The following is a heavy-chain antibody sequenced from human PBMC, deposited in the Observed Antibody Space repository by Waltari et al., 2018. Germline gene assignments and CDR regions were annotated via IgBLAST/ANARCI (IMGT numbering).Heavy chain of an antibody. J-gene: IGHJ3*02. V-gene: IGHV3-74*01. CDR1: GFAISSHW. CDR2: ISTDGRIT. CDR3: VRSRDDAVNAFDI. Sequence: EVQLVESGGGLVQPGGSLRLSCAASGFAISSHWMHWVRQAPGKGLVWVSRISTDGRITNHADSGKGRFTISRDNAKNTLDLQMNSLRAEDTATFYCVRSRDDAVNAFDIWGQGTMVTVSS. D-gene: IGHD4-17*01.